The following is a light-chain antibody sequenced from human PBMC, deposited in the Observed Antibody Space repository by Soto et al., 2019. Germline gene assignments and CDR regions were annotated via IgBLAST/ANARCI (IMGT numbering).Light chain of an antibody. V-gene: IGKV3D-20*01. CDR1: QSINSNY. Sequence: EIVLTQSPGTLSLSPGERATLSCRASQSINSNYLAWYQLKPGLAPRLLIYDASSRATGIPDRFSGSGSGTDFTLTISRLEPEDFAVYYCQQYGSSPRTFGQGTKVHIK. J-gene: IGKJ1*01. CDR2: DAS. CDR3: QQYGSSPRT.